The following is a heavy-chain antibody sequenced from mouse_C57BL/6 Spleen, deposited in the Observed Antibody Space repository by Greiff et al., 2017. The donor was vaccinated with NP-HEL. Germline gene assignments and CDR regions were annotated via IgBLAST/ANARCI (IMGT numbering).Heavy chain of an antibody. Sequence: EVKLMESGGGLVQPGGSMKLSCVASGFTFSNYWMNWVRQSPEKGLEWVAQISLKSDNYATHYAESVKGRFTISRDDSKTSVYLQMINLRAEDTGIYYCAGRDYGSSYVPWYFDVWGTGTTVTVSS. J-gene: IGHJ1*03. CDR1: GFTFSNYW. CDR3: AGRDYGSSYVPWYFDV. D-gene: IGHD1-1*01. V-gene: IGHV6-3*01. CDR2: ISLKSDNYAT.